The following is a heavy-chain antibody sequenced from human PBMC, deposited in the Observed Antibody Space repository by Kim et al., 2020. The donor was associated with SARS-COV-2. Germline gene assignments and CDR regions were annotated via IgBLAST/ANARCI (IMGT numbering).Heavy chain of an antibody. D-gene: IGHD3-10*02. Sequence: YNDYAVSVKSRINIHPDTSRKQFSLQLDSVTPEDTAMYYCARSVRGYFDYWGQGTLVSVSS. CDR2: YN. V-gene: IGHV6-1*01. J-gene: IGHJ4*02. CDR3: ARSVRGYFDY.